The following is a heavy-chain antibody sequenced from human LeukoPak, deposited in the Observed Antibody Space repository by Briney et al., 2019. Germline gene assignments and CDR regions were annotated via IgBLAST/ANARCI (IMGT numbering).Heavy chain of an antibody. J-gene: IGHJ4*02. CDR3: ASVAGPSSESIAVARGYFDY. V-gene: IGHV1-2*06. Sequence: ASVKVSCKASGYTFTGYYMHWVRQARGQGLEWMGRINPNSGGTNYAQKFQGRVTMTRDTSISTAYMELSRLRSDDTAVYYCASVAGPSSESIAVARGYFDYWGQGTLVTVSS. CDR2: INPNSGGT. D-gene: IGHD6-19*01. CDR1: GYTFTGYY.